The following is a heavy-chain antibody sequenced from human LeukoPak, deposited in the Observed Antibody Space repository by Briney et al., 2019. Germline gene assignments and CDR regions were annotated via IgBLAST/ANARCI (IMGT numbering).Heavy chain of an antibody. CDR2: ISHSGST. Sequence: PSETLSLTCAVYGGSFSGYYWSWIRQPPGKGLEWIGEISHSGSTNYNPSLQSRVTISVDTSKNQFSLKLSSVTAADTAVYYCARGTMTTVTYYFDYWGQGTLVSVSS. CDR1: GGSFSGYY. J-gene: IGHJ4*02. V-gene: IGHV4-34*01. D-gene: IGHD4-17*01. CDR3: ARGTMTTVTYYFDY.